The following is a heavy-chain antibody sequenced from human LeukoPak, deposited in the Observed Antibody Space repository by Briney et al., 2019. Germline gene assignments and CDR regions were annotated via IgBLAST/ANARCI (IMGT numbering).Heavy chain of an antibody. CDR3: ARDPYSGNYGNYYYYYMDV. J-gene: IGHJ6*03. D-gene: IGHD1-26*01. CDR1: GFTFNSYS. V-gene: IGHV3-21*01. Sequence: GGSLRLSCAASGFTFNSYSMNWVRQAPGKGLEWVSSINAGNSHIYYADSVKGRFTISRDNAKNSLYLQMNSLRAEDTAVYYCARDPYSGNYGNYYYYYMDVWGKGTTVTISS. CDR2: INAGNSHI.